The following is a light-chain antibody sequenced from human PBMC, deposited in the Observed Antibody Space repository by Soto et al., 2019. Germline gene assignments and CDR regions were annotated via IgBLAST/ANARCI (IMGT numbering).Light chain of an antibody. CDR3: LQDYNYPPT. Sequence: VGYSVIITCRASQSIRKYLNWYQQKPGKAPKLLIYAASSLQSGVPSRFSGSGSGTDFTLTISSLQPEDFATYYCLQDYNYPPTFGQGTKVDNK. CDR2: AAS. V-gene: IGKV1-6*02. CDR1: QSIRKY. J-gene: IGKJ1*01.